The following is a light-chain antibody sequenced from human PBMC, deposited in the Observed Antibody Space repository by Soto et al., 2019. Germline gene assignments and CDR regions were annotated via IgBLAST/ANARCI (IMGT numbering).Light chain of an antibody. CDR3: QQYGSSPPHT. V-gene: IGKV3-20*01. J-gene: IGKJ2*01. CDR1: QSVSSNY. CDR2: AAA. Sequence: EIVLTQSPGTLSLSPGERATLSCRASQSVSSNYLAWYPQKPGQAPRLLIYAAASRATGIPARFSGSGAGTDFTLTISRLEPEDFAVYYCQQYGSSPPHTFGQGTKVEIK.